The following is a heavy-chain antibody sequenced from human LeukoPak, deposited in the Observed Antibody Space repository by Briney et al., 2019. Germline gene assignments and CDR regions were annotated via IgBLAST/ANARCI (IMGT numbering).Heavy chain of an antibody. D-gene: IGHD2-2*02. CDR3: AKDRGVVVPAAILDDY. Sequence: GGSLRLSCAASGFTFSSYGMHWVRHAPGKGLEWVAFIRYDGSNKYYADSVKGRFTISRDNSKNTLYLQMNSLRAEDTAVYYCAKDRGVVVPAAILDDYWGQGTLVTVSS. V-gene: IGHV3-30*02. CDR2: IRYDGSNK. J-gene: IGHJ4*02. CDR1: GFTFSSYG.